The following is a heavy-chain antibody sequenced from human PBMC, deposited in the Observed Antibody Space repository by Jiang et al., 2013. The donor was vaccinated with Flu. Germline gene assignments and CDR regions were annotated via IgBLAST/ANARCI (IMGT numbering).Heavy chain of an antibody. D-gene: IGHD5-12*01. CDR2: IYYTGSS. J-gene: IGHJ4*02. CDR1: GGSFNSDSYY. CDR3: ARAQKYSGFELPFFDY. Sequence: GLVKPSETLSLTCTVSGGSFNSDSYYWGWIRQPPGKALEWIGGIYYTGSSYSRPSLKSRVTMSVDTSKHQFSLNVTSLTAADTAVYYCARAQKYSGFELPFFDYWGQGGLVTVSS. V-gene: IGHV4-39*07.